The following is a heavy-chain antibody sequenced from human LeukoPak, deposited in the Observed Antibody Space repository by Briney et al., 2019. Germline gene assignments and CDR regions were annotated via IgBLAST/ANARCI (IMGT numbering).Heavy chain of an antibody. CDR3: VKEAYYGWGSSPTFYFDY. D-gene: IGHD3-10*01. J-gene: IGHJ4*02. CDR2: ISHDVKTT. Sequence: GGCLRLSCVASVSSFSDSFIHWVRQAPGKGLEWVAVISHDVKTTYYADSAKGRFTISRDNSRNTVFLQMNRLRPEDTAVYYCVKEAYYGWGSSPTFYFDYWGQGTRVTVSS. V-gene: IGHV3-30*04. CDR1: VSSFSDSF.